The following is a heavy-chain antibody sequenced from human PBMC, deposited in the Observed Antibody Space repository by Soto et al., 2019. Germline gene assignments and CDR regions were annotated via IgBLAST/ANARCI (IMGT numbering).Heavy chain of an antibody. V-gene: IGHV3-30*18. CDR1: GFTFSSYG. CDR2: ISYDGSNK. J-gene: IGHJ6*02. D-gene: IGHD5-12*01. CDR3: AKDGSGYIVAIYYYYGMDV. Sequence: GGSLRLSCAASGFTFSSYGMHWVRQAPGKGLEWVAVISYDGSNKYYADSVKGRFTISRDNSKNTLYLQMNSLRAEDTAVYYYAKDGSGYIVAIYYYYGMDVWGQGTTVTVSS.